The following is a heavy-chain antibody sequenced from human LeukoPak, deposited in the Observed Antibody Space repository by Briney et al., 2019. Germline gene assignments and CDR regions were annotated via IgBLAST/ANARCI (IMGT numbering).Heavy chain of an antibody. V-gene: IGHV4-31*03. CDR2: IYYSGST. D-gene: IGHD2/OR15-2a*01. J-gene: IGHJ5*02. Sequence: SETLSLTCTVSGGSISSNNYFWGWIRQHPGKGLEWIGYIYYSGSTYYNPSLKSRVTISVDTSKNQFSLKLSSVTAADTAVYYCARDRIGFDPWGQGTLVTVSS. CDR3: ARDRIGFDP. CDR1: GGSISSNNYF.